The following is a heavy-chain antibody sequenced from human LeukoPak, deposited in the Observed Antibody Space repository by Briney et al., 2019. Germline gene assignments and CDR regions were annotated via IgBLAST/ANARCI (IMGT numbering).Heavy chain of an antibody. CDR3: ARAAGYYFDY. V-gene: IGHV3-7*01. Sequence: GGSLRLSCAASGFTFTNYWMTWVRQAPGKGLEWVANIGQDGGEKYYVDSVKGRFTISRDNAKNSLYLQMDSLRAEDTAVYYCARAAGYYFDYWGQGSLVTVSS. CDR2: IGQDGGEK. J-gene: IGHJ4*02. CDR1: GFTFTNYW.